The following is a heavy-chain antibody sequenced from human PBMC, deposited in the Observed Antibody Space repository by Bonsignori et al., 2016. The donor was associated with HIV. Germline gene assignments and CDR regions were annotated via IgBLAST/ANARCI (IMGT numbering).Heavy chain of an antibody. D-gene: IGHD3-22*01. CDR2: INSDGSST. CDR3: ARASYDSSGYYYGLCNY. J-gene: IGHJ4*02. V-gene: IGHV3-74*01. CDR1: GFTFSNYW. Sequence: GESLKISCAASGFTFSNYWMHWVRQAPGKGLVWVSRINSDGSSTTYADSVKGRFTISRDNAKNTLYLQMNSLRAEDTAVYYCARASYDSSGYYYGLCNYWGQGTLVTVSS.